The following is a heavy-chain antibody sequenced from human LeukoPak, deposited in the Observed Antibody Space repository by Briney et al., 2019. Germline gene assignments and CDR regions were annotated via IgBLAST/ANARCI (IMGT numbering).Heavy chain of an antibody. D-gene: IGHD6-19*01. CDR3: ARVAVAAREYFDY. CDR1: GGSFSSYY. J-gene: IGHJ4*02. Sequence: SETLSLTCSVYGGSFSSYYCSWIRQSAGKGLGWNGYIYYSGSTNYNPSLKSRVTISVDTSKNQFSLKLSSVTAADTAVYYCARVAVAAREYFDYWGQGTLVTVSS. V-gene: IGHV4-59*01. CDR2: IYYSGST.